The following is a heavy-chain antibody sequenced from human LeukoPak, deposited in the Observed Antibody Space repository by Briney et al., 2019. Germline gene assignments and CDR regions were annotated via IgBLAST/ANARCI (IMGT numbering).Heavy chain of an antibody. V-gene: IGHV1-2*02. CDR2: INPNSGGT. D-gene: IGHD3-9*01. Sequence: EASVTVSFTASGYTFTVYYMHWVRQAPGQGREWMGWINPNSGGTNYAQKFQGRVTMTRDTSISTAYMELSRLRSDDTAVYYCARGGPPYSRYFDWLEDYWGQGTLVTVSS. J-gene: IGHJ4*02. CDR1: GYTFTVYY. CDR3: ARGGPPYSRYFDWLEDY.